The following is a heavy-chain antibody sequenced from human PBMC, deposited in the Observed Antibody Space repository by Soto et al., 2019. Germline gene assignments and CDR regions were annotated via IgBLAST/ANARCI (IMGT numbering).Heavy chain of an antibody. V-gene: IGHV4-30-4*01. CDR1: GGSISSGDYY. Sequence: SETLSLTCTVSGGSISSGDYYWRWIRQPPGKGLEWTEYIYYSGSTKYNPSLKSRVIISVDTSKNQFSLKLSSVTAADTAAYYCAREGDTSGWTDVFDIWGQGTLVTVSS. J-gene: IGHJ3*02. D-gene: IGHD6-19*01. CDR2: IYYSGST. CDR3: AREGDTSGWTDVFDI.